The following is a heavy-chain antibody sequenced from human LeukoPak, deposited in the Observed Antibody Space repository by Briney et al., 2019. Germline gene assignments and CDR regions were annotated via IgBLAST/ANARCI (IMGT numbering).Heavy chain of an antibody. V-gene: IGHV3-23*01. Sequence: GGSLRLSCAASGFTFSSHVMIWVRQAPGKGLEWVSAITGSGAFTSSADSVKGRFTISRDISKNTLYLQMDSLRAEDTAAYYCARGKDHDFWNPFDHWGQGTLVTVSS. J-gene: IGHJ4*02. CDR3: ARGKDHDFWNPFDH. CDR1: GFTFSSHV. CDR2: ITGSGAFT. D-gene: IGHD3-3*01.